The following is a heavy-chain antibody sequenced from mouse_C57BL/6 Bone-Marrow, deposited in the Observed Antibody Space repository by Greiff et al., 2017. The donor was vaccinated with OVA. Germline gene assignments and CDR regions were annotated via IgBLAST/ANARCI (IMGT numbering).Heavy chain of an antibody. Sequence: VQLQQSGAELVRPGASVKLSCTASGFNIKDAYMHWVKQRPEQGLEWIGWIDPENGDTEYASKFQGKAPITADTSSNTAYLQLSSLTSEDTAVYYCTGYYGSSPSYWGQGTTLTVSS. CDR1: GFNIKDAY. J-gene: IGHJ2*01. CDR2: IDPENGDT. D-gene: IGHD1-1*01. V-gene: IGHV14-4*01. CDR3: TGYYGSSPSY.